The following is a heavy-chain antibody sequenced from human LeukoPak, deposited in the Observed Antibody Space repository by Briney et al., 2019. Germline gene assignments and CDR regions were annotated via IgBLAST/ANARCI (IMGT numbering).Heavy chain of an antibody. D-gene: IGHD6-19*01. Sequence: GGSLRLSCAASGFTFSGSTMNWVRQAPGKGLEWVSFISTSSSYIYYADSVRGRFTISRDNAKNSLYLRMNSLRAEDTAVYYCARQQWLDGAYYFDYWGQGTLVTVSS. CDR1: GFTFSGST. V-gene: IGHV3-21*01. CDR2: ISTSSSYI. J-gene: IGHJ4*02. CDR3: ARQQWLDGAYYFDY.